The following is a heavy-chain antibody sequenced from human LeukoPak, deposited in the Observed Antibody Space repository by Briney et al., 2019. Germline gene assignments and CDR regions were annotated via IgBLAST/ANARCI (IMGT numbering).Heavy chain of an antibody. J-gene: IGHJ3*02. V-gene: IGHV3-33*01. CDR3: ARVRSRYSGSYHAFDI. D-gene: IGHD1-26*01. CDR2: IWCDGSNK. CDR1: GFTFSSYG. Sequence: GGSLRLSCAASGFTFSSYGMHWVRQAPGKVLECVAAIWCDGSNKCYADSVKGRFTISRDNSKNTLYQQMNSLRAEDTAVYYCARVRSRYSGSYHAFDIWGQGTMVTVS.